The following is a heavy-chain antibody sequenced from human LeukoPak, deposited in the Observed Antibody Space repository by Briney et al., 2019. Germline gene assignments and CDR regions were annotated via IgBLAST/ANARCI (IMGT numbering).Heavy chain of an antibody. CDR3: ARGIGIYYYGMDV. D-gene: IGHD2-21*01. Sequence: SETLSLTCAVYGGSFSGYYWSWIRQPPGKGLEWIGEINHSGSTNYNPSLKSRVTISVDTSKNQFSLKLSSVTAADTAVYYCARGIGIYYYGMDVWGQGTTVTVSS. CDR1: GGSFSGYY. J-gene: IGHJ6*02. V-gene: IGHV4-34*01. CDR2: INHSGST.